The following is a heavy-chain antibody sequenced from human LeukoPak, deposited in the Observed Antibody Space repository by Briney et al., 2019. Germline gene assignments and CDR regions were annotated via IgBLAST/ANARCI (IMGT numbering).Heavy chain of an antibody. CDR2: IRNDGGNK. Sequence: PGGSLRLSCAASGFPFNSYGMHLVRQAPGTGLEWVAFIRNDGGNKYSADSVKGRFTISRDNSKNTLYLQMNSLRPEDTAVYYCAKDPTYYYDSSGPDYWGQGTLVTVSS. J-gene: IGHJ4*02. V-gene: IGHV3-30*02. CDR1: GFPFNSYG. D-gene: IGHD3-22*01. CDR3: AKDPTYYYDSSGPDY.